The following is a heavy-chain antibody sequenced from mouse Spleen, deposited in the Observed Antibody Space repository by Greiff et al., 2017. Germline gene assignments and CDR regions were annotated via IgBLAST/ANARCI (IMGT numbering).Heavy chain of an antibody. Sequence: VQLQQSGPELVKPGASVKISCKASGYAFSSSWMNWVKQRPGKGLEWIGRIYPGDGDTNYNGKFKGKATLTADKSSSTAYMQLSSLTSEDSAVYFCAYGNYERLWGQGTTLTVSS. CDR2: IYPGDGDT. J-gene: IGHJ2*01. V-gene: IGHV1-82*01. CDR3: AYGNYERL. CDR1: GYAFSSSW. D-gene: IGHD2-1*01.